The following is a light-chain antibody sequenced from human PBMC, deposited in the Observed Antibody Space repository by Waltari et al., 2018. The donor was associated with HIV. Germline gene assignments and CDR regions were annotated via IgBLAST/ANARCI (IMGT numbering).Light chain of an antibody. CDR3: QQYSTLGT. CDR1: QRVGIW. J-gene: IGKJ1*01. Sequence: DIQMTQSPSTLSASVGDRVTLTCRASQRVGIWLAWYQQKPRKAPNLLIYRASDLESGVPPRFSASGSGTEFSLTISNMQPEDFGTYYCQQYSTLGTFGQGTKVEIK. V-gene: IGKV1-5*03. CDR2: RAS.